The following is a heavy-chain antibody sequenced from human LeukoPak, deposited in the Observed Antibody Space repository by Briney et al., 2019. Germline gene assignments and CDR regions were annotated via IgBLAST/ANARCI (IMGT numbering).Heavy chain of an antibody. CDR1: RLTFSTYA. V-gene: IGHV3-23*01. J-gene: IGHJ4*02. D-gene: IGHD3-16*01. CDR2: ISGSGGST. Sequence: GGSLRLSCAASRLTFSTYAMSWVRQAPGKGLEWVSAISGSGGSTFYADSVRGRFTISRDNSKNTLYLQMNSLRAEDTALYYCARDNDYTYNYFDYWGQGTLVTVSS. CDR3: ARDNDYTYNYFDY.